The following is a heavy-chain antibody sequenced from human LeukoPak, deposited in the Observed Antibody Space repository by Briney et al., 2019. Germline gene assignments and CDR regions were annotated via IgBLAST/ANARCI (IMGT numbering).Heavy chain of an antibody. Sequence: SQTLSLTCTVSRGSISSGGYYSSWIRQHPGKGLEWIGYIYYSGSTYYNPSLKSRVTISVDTSKNQFSLKLSSVTAADPAVYYCARDGYGAAAGSFDYWGQGTLVTVSS. J-gene: IGHJ4*02. V-gene: IGHV4-31*03. CDR2: IYYSGST. D-gene: IGHD6-13*01. CDR1: RGSISSGGYY. CDR3: ARDGYGAAAGSFDY.